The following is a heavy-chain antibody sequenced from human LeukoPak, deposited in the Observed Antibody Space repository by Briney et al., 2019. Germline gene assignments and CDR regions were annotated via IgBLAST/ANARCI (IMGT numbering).Heavy chain of an antibody. J-gene: IGHJ4*02. V-gene: IGHV1-2*02. D-gene: IGHD3-22*01. CDR1: GYTFTGYY. Sequence: ASVKVSCKASGYTFTGYYMHWVRQAPGQGLEWMGWINPNSGGTNYAQKFQGRVTMTRDTSISTAYMEPSRLRSDDTAVYYCAREYQYYYDSSGYSYFDHLDYWGQGTLVTVSS. CDR2: INPNSGGT. CDR3: AREYQYYYDSSGYSYFDHLDY.